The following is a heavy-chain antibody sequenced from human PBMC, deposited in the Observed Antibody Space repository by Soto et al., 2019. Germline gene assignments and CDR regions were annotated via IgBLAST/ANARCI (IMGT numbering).Heavy chain of an antibody. D-gene: IGHD5-12*01. V-gene: IGHV4-59*12. CDR3: ARDADTVATMKGLDALDI. Sequence: SETLSLTCTVSGGSISSYYWSWIRQPPGKGLEWIGYIYYSGSTNYNPSLKSRVTISVDTSKNQFSLKLSSVTAADTAVYYCARDADTVATMKGLDALDIWGQGTMVTVSS. J-gene: IGHJ3*02. CDR2: IYYSGST. CDR1: GGSISSYY.